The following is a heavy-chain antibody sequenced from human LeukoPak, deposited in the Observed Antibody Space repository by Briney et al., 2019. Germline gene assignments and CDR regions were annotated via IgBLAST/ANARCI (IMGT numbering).Heavy chain of an antibody. V-gene: IGHV4-4*02. CDR1: GDSFSGNNY. CDR3: ARNSGYSDLNY. D-gene: IGHD3-22*01. J-gene: IGHJ4*02. Sequence: SDTLSLTCAVSGDSFSGNNYWTWVRQPPGKGLEWIGEIYRSGATNYNPSLKSRVTVSQDKSKNQFSLKLNSVTAADTAIYYCARNSGYSDLNYWGQGVLVTVSS. CDR2: IYRSGAT.